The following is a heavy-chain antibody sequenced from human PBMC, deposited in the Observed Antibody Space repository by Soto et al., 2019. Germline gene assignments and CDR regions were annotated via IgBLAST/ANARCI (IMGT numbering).Heavy chain of an antibody. CDR3: ARVSGSYYNVYYFEY. D-gene: IGHD3-10*01. V-gene: IGHV4-59*01. CDR1: GGSISSYY. Sequence: SETLSLTCTVSGGSISSYYWSWIRQPPGKGLEWIGYIYYSGSTNYNPSLKSRVTISVDTSKNQFSLKLSSVTAADTAVYYCARVSGSYYNVYYFEYWGQGTLVTVSS. CDR2: IYYSGST. J-gene: IGHJ4*02.